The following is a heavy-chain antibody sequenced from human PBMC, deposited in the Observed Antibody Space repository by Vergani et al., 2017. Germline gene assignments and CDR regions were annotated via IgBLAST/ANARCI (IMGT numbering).Heavy chain of an antibody. Sequence: QVQLQESGPGLVKPSETLSLTCTVSGGSISSYYWGWIRQPPGKGLEWIGSIYYSGRTYLNPSLKSRVTISVDTSKNQFSLKLSSVTAADTAVYYCASMNSYGPYYYYYYMDVWGKGTTVTVSS. CDR2: IYYSGRT. V-gene: IGHV4-39*01. CDR1: GGSISSYY. CDR3: ASMNSYGPYYYYYYMDV. D-gene: IGHD5-18*01. J-gene: IGHJ6*03.